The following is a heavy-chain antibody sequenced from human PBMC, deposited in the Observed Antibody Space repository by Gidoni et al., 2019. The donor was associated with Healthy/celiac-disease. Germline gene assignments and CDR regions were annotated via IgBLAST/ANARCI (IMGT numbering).Heavy chain of an antibody. J-gene: IGHJ4*02. Sequence: EVQLVESGGGLVQPGGSLRLSCAASGFTVSSNYMSWVRQAPGKGLEWVSVIYSGGSTYYADSVKGRFTISRDNSKNTLYLQMNSLRAEDTAVYYGARDQKKDYYDSSGYSDYWGQGTLVTVSS. CDR3: ARDQKKDYYDSSGYSDY. D-gene: IGHD3-22*01. V-gene: IGHV3-66*02. CDR2: IYSGGST. CDR1: GFTVSSNY.